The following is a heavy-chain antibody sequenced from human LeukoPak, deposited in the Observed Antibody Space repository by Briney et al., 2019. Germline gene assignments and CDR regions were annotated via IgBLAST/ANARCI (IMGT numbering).Heavy chain of an antibody. V-gene: IGHV4-34*01. CDR2: INHSGST. Sequence: SETLSLTCAVYGGSFSGYYWSWIRQPPGKGLEWIGEINHSGSTNYTPSLKSRVTISVDTSKNQFSLKLSSVTAADTAVYYCARASQWLVSGFDYWGQGTLVTVSS. D-gene: IGHD6-19*01. CDR1: GGSFSGYY. CDR3: ARASQWLVSGFDY. J-gene: IGHJ4*02.